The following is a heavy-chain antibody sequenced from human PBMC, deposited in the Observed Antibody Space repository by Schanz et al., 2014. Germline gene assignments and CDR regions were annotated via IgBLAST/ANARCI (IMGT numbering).Heavy chain of an antibody. D-gene: IGHD3-22*01. CDR2: IKSQFDGETA. J-gene: IGHJ4*02. Sequence: EVQLEESGGGLVKPGGSLKLSCAASRLTFNNAWMHWVRQAPGKGLEWVGRIKSQFDGETADYGAAVRGRFTISRDDSKNTLYLQMNSLRPEDTAVYYCAKEDRNHNSDYVYWGQGTLVTVSS. CDR1: RLTFNNAW. V-gene: IGHV3-15*01. CDR3: AKEDRNHNSDYVY.